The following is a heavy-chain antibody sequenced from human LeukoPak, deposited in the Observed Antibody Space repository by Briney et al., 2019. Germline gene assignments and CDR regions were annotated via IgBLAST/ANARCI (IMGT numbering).Heavy chain of an antibody. V-gene: IGHV1-2*02. CDR1: GYTFTGYY. J-gene: IGHJ4*02. CDR3: ARGHSDLDY. D-gene: IGHD2-21*02. Sequence: GASVKVSCKASGYTFTGYYLHWVRQAPGQGLEWMGWNDPNSGGTNYAQKFQGRVAMTRDTSISTACMELSRLRSDDTAVYYCARGHSDLDYWGQGTLVTVSS. CDR2: NDPNSGGT.